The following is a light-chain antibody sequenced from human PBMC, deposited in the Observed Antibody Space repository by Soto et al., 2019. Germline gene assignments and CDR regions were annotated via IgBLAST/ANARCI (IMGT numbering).Light chain of an antibody. CDR2: EGG. CDR3: CSYAGSSTFVV. V-gene: IGLV2-23*03. Sequence: QSALTQPASVSGSPGQSIAISCTGTSSAVGSYNLVSWYQQHPGKAPKLMIYEGGKRPSGVSDRFSGSKSGNTASLTISGLQAEDEADYYCCSYAGSSTFVVFGGGTKLTVL. J-gene: IGLJ2*01. CDR1: SSAVGSYNL.